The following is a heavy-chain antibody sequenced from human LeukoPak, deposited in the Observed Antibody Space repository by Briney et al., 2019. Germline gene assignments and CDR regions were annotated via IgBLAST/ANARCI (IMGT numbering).Heavy chain of an antibody. J-gene: IGHJ4*02. V-gene: IGHV4-39*01. Sequence: SETLSLTCTVSGGSVSSCTCYWGWIRQPPGKGLEWIGSMYYSGTSSYNASLRSRATTSVDTSKNQFSLNLTSVTAADTAVYYCTRQIGYCSVGNCYGYFDYWGQGTLVTVS. D-gene: IGHD2-15*01. CDR1: GGSVSSCTCY. CDR2: MYYSGTS. CDR3: TRQIGYCSVGNCYGYFDY.